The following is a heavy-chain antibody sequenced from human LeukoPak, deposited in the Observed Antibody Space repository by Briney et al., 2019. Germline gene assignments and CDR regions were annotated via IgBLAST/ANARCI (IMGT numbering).Heavy chain of an antibody. D-gene: IGHD3-22*01. CDR1: GGTFSSYA. V-gene: IGHV1-69*04. Sequence: ASVKVSCKASGGTFSSYAISWVRQAPGQGLEWMGRIIPILGIANYAQKFQGRVTITADKSTSTAYMELGSLRSEDTAVYYCARDHDNKKYYYDSSGHFDYWGQGTLVTVSS. J-gene: IGHJ4*02. CDR3: ARDHDNKKYYYDSSGHFDY. CDR2: IIPILGIA.